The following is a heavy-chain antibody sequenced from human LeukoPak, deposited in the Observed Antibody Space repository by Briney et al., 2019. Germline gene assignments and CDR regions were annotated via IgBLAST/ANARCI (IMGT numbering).Heavy chain of an antibody. CDR3: ARDWSDFWSGYSNY. V-gene: IGHV3-30-3*01. Sequence: GGSLRLSCAASGFTFSSYAMHWVRQAPGKGLEWVAVISYDGSNKYYADSVKGRFTISGDNSKNTLYLQMSSLRAEDTAVYYCARDWSDFWSGYSNYWGQGTLVTVSS. CDR1: GFTFSSYA. CDR2: ISYDGSNK. J-gene: IGHJ4*02. D-gene: IGHD3-3*01.